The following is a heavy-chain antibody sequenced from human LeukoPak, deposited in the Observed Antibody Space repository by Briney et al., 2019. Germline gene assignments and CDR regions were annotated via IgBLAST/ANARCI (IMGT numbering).Heavy chain of an antibody. CDR1: GFTFKTHA. CDR3: AKRLKRNYYYHYAMDV. D-gene: IGHD3-22*01. Sequence: GGSLRLSRAASGFTFKTHAMSWVRQAPGKGLEWVSRIDDSGVIRSYADSVKGRFTISRDNSKMTLTLQMNSLRAEDTAVYYCAKRLKRNYYYHYAMDVWGQGTTVTVSS. J-gene: IGHJ6*02. V-gene: IGHV3-23*01. CDR2: IDDSGVIR.